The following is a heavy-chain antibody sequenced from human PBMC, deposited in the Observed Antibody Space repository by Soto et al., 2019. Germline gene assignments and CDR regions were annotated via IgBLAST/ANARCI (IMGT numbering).Heavy chain of an antibody. V-gene: IGHV4-4*02. CDR3: ASMEDGCPDH. Sequence: QVQLQESGPGLVKPSGTLSLTCVVSSGSINSSNWWTWVRQPPGKGLEWIGEVYHSGGTNYNSSLMNRVPLSIDKSKTQSSLTLSSAPAADTPVYYCASMEDGCPDHWGQGTLVTVPS. J-gene: IGHJ5*02. CDR1: SGSINSSNW. CDR2: VYHSGGT. D-gene: IGHD1-1*01.